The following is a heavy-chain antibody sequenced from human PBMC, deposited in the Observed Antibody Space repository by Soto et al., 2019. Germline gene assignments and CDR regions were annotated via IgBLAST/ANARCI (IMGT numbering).Heavy chain of an antibody. CDR1: GFTFSSYS. D-gene: IGHD6-13*01. Sequence: EVQLVESGGGLVKPGGSLRLSCAASGFTFSSYSMNWDRQAPGKGLEWVSSISSSSSYIYYADSVKGRFTISRDNAKNSLYLQMNSLRAEDTAVYYCARGRRSSSWTIDYWGQGTLVTVSS. CDR3: ARGRRSSSWTIDY. CDR2: ISSSSSYI. J-gene: IGHJ4*02. V-gene: IGHV3-21*01.